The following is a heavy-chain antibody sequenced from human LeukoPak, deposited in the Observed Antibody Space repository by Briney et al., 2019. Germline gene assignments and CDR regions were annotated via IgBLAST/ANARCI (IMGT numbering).Heavy chain of an antibody. Sequence: SVKVSCKASRGTFSSYAICWVRQAPGRGLEWMGGSIPIFGTANYAQKFQGRVTITADKSTSTAYMELSSLRSEDTAVYYCASGGQRGYSYGYYAFDIWGQGTMVTVSS. CDR3: ASGGQRGYSYGYYAFDI. D-gene: IGHD5-18*01. CDR1: RGTFSSYA. J-gene: IGHJ3*02. CDR2: SIPIFGTA. V-gene: IGHV1-69*06.